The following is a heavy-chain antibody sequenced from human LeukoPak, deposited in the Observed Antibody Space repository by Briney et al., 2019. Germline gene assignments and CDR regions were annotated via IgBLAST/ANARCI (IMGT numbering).Heavy chain of an antibody. V-gene: IGHV3-30-3*01. CDR3: AREPRHYDFWSGYDYFDY. CDR1: GFTFSSYA. D-gene: IGHD3-3*01. J-gene: IGHJ4*02. CDR2: ISYDGSNK. Sequence: GGSLRLSCAASGFTFSSYAMHWVRQAPGKGLEWVAVISYDGSNKYYADSVKGRFTISRDNSKNTLYLQMNSLRAEDTAVYYCAREPRHYDFWSGYDYFDYWGQGTLVTVSS.